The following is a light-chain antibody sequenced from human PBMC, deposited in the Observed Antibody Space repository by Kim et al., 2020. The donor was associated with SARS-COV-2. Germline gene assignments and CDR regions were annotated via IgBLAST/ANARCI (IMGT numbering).Light chain of an antibody. CDR2: GNN. Sequence: QSVLTQAPSVSGAPGQRVTISCTGSSSNIGAGYDVHWYQQLPGTAPKVLIFGNNNRPSGVPDRFSGSKSGTAASLAITGLQAEDEADYYCQSYDNSLSGWVFGGGTQLTVL. CDR1: SSNIGAGYD. CDR3: QSYDNSLSGWV. J-gene: IGLJ3*02. V-gene: IGLV1-40*01.